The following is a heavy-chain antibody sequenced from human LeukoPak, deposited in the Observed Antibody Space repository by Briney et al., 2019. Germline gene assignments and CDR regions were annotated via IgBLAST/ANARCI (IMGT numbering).Heavy chain of an antibody. D-gene: IGHD2-2*01. CDR3: ATSPPVVPPAITSFDI. CDR1: GFTFSDYY. CDR2: ISSSGSTI. V-gene: IGHV3-11*01. J-gene: IGHJ3*02. Sequence: PGGSLRLSCAASGFTFSDYYMSWIRQAPGKGLEWVSYISSSGSTIYYADSVKGRFTISRDNAKNSLYLQMNSLRAEDTAVYYCATSPPVVPPAITSFDIWGQGTMVTVSS.